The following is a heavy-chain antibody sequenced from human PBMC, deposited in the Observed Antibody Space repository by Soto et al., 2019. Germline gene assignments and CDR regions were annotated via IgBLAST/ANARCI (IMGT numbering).Heavy chain of an antibody. CDR2: IKSKTDGGTT. J-gene: IGHJ6*02. V-gene: IGHV3-15*01. D-gene: IGHD6-13*01. CDR3: TTAFGVNSSSWVFYDYYGMDV. Sequence: EVQLVESGGGLVKPGGSLRLSCAASGFTFSNAWMSWVRQAPGKGLEWVGRIKSKTDGGTTDYAAPVKGRFTISRDDSKNTLYLQMNSLKTEDTAVYYCTTAFGVNSSSWVFYDYYGMDVWGQGTTVTVSS. CDR1: GFTFSNAW.